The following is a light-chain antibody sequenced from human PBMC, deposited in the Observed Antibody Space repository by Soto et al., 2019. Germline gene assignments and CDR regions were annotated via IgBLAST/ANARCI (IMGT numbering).Light chain of an antibody. V-gene: IGKV3-20*01. CDR1: QSVSSSH. Sequence: EIVLTQSPGTLSLSPGERATLSCRASQSVSSSHLAWYQQKPGQAPRLLMYGASSRATGIPDRFSGSGSGTDFTLTISRLEPEDFAVYYCQQYGSSPQTLGQGTKLEIK. CDR3: QQYGSSPQT. J-gene: IGKJ2*01. CDR2: GAS.